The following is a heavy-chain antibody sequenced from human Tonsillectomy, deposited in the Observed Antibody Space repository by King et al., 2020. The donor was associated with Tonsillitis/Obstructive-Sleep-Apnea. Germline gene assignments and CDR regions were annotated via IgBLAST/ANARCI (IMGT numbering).Heavy chain of an antibody. Sequence: VQLVESGAEVKKAGESLKISCKGSGYNFASYWIGWVRQMPGKGLEWMGIIWPGVSDTKYSPSFQGQVTISADKSISTAYLQWSSLKASDTAMYYCARRGYSHWENWFDPWGQGTLVTVSS. CDR3: ARRGYSHWENWFDP. CDR2: IWPGVSDT. D-gene: IGHD1-1*01. V-gene: IGHV5-51*01. J-gene: IGHJ5*02. CDR1: GYNFASYW.